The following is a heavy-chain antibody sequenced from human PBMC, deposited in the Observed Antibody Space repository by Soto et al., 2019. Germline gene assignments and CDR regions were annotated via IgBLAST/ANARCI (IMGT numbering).Heavy chain of an antibody. D-gene: IGHD3-22*01. CDR1: GFTFSSYS. J-gene: IGHJ4*02. Sequence: EVQLVESGGGLVKPGGSLRLSCAASGFTFSSYSMNWVRQAPGKGLEWVSSISSSSSYIYYADSVKGRFTISRDNAKNSLYLQMKSLRAEDTAVYYCARDPGPTGSGSYAMYYFASWGQGTLVTVSS. CDR3: ARDPGPTGSGSYAMYYFAS. V-gene: IGHV3-21*01. CDR2: ISSSSSYI.